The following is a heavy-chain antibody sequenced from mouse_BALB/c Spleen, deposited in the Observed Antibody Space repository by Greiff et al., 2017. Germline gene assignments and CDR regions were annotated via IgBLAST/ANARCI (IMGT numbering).Heavy chain of an antibody. V-gene: IGHV1-7*01. J-gene: IGHJ2*01. D-gene: IGHD1-1*01. CDR2: INPSTGYT. CDR3: ARSHYYGSSPYY. CDR1: GYTFTSYW. Sequence: QVQLQQSGAELAKPGASVKMSCKASGYTFTSYWMHWVKQRPGQGLEWIGYINPSTGYTEYNQKFKDKATLTADKSSSTAYMQLSSLTSEDSAVYYCARSHYYGSSPYYWGQGTTLTDSS.